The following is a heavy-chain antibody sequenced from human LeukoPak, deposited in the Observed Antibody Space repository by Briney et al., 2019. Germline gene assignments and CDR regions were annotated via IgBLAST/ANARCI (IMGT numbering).Heavy chain of an antibody. D-gene: IGHD3-10*01. J-gene: IGHJ3*02. CDR1: GGSISSYY. Sequence: PSETLSLTCTVSGGSISSYYWSWIRQPPGKGLEWIGYIYYSGSTNYNPSLKSRVTISVDTSKNQFSLKLSSVTAADTAVYYCAREVGQWFGELLPLDAFDIWGQGTMVTVSS. CDR2: IYYSGST. CDR3: AREVGQWFGELLPLDAFDI. V-gene: IGHV4-59*01.